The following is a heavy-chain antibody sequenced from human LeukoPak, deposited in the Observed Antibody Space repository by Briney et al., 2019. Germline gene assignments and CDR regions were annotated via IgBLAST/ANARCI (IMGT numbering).Heavy chain of an antibody. V-gene: IGHV1-69*13. CDR1: GGTFSSYA. Sequence: ASVKVSCKASGGTFSSYAISWVRQAPGQGLGWMGGIIPIFGTAIYAQKFQGRVTITADESTSTAYMELSSLRSEDTAVYYCASHNGAVAGSRYFDYRGQGTLVTVSS. CDR3: ASHNGAVAGSRYFDY. J-gene: IGHJ4*02. CDR2: IIPIFGTA. D-gene: IGHD6-19*01.